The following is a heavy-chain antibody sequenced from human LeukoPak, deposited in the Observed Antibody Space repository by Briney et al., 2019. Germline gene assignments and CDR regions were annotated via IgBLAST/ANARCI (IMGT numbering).Heavy chain of an antibody. D-gene: IGHD3-22*01. CDR2: IYHSGST. CDR3: ARSKNRYYDSSFGLDP. Sequence: SETLSLTCAVSGGSISSGGYSWSWIRQPPGKGLEWIGYIYHSGSTYYNPSLKSRVTISVDRSKNQFSLKLSSVTAADTAVYYCARSKNRYYDSSFGLDPWGQGTLVTVSS. CDR1: GGSISSGGYS. J-gene: IGHJ5*02. V-gene: IGHV4-30-2*01.